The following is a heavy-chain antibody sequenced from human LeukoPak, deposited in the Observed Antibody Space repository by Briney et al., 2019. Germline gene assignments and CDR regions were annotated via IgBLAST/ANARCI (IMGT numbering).Heavy chain of an antibody. CDR3: ARSLQPYSGYDPFDY. Sequence: PGGSLRLSCAASGFTFSSYAMHWVRQAPGKGLEWVAVISYDGSNKYYADSVKGRFTISRDNSKHTLYLQMNSLRAEDTAVYYCARSLQPYSGYDPFDYWGQGTMVTVSS. J-gene: IGHJ4*02. CDR2: ISYDGSNK. V-gene: IGHV3-30*04. D-gene: IGHD5-12*01. CDR1: GFTFSSYA.